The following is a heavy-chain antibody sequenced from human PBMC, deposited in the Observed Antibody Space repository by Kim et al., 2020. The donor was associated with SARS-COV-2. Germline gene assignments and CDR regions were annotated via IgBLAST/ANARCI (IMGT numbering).Heavy chain of an antibody. CDR1: CGSISSYY. V-gene: IGHV4-59*01. D-gene: IGHD3-22*01. Sequence: SETLSLTCTVSCGSISSYYWSWIRQPPGKGLEWIGYIYYSGSTNYNPSLKSRVTISVDTSKNQFSLKLSSVTAADTAVYYCASDSSGYYLFWGQGTLVTVSS. J-gene: IGHJ4*02. CDR3: ASDSSGYYLF. CDR2: IYYSGST.